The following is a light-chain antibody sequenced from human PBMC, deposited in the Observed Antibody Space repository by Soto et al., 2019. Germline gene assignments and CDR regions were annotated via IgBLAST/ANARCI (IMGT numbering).Light chain of an antibody. Sequence: QSVLTQPPSASGSPGQSVTISCTGTSSDIGAYNYVPWFQQHPGEAPKLIISEVNKRPSGVPDRFSGSKSGNTASLTVSGLQAEDEADYYCTSYGGRDNLMFGGGTKVTVL. J-gene: IGLJ3*02. V-gene: IGLV2-8*01. CDR2: EVN. CDR1: SSDIGAYNY. CDR3: TSYGGRDNLM.